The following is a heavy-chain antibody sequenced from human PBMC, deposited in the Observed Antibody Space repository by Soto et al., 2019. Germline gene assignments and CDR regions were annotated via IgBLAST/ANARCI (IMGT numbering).Heavy chain of an antibody. CDR3: AKDPTSYDSSAQFDS. Sequence: PGVSLRLSSAGSGFSFDIFAMNWVRQAPGQGLEWVSGISGGGGSTYYADSVKGRFTISRDNSNNTLYLQMNSLRAEDTAVYYCAKDPTSYDSSAQFDSWGQGTLVTVSS. CDR2: ISGGGGST. J-gene: IGHJ4*02. D-gene: IGHD3-22*01. CDR1: GFSFDIFA. V-gene: IGHV3-23*01.